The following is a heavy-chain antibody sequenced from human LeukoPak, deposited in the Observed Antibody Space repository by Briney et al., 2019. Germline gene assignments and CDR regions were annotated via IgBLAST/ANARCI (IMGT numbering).Heavy chain of an antibody. CDR3: ARQFLVGSTFHAFDL. Sequence: ASETLSLTCSVSVVSMNGYYWSWLRQSAGNRLEWIGHVDSSGNTNYNPSLESRVTMSVDTSKKQFSLKLTSVIAADMALYFCARQFLVGSTFHAFDLWGQGTRVTVSS. D-gene: IGHD1-26*01. CDR1: VVSMNGYY. J-gene: IGHJ3*01. V-gene: IGHV4-4*07. CDR2: VDSSGNT.